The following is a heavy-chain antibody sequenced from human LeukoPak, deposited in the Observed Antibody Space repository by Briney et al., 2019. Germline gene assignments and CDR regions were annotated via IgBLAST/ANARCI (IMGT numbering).Heavy chain of an antibody. J-gene: IGHJ4*02. Sequence: GGSLRLSCAASGFTFSSYAMSWVRQAPGEGLEWVSAIIGSGVITYYADSVKGRFTISRDDSRSTLFLQMNSLRAEDAAIYYCAKGVSLRLLNYFDCWGQGALVTVSS. CDR1: GFTFSSYA. CDR3: AKGVSLRLLNYFDC. V-gene: IGHV3-23*01. D-gene: IGHD4/OR15-4a*01. CDR2: IIGSGVIT.